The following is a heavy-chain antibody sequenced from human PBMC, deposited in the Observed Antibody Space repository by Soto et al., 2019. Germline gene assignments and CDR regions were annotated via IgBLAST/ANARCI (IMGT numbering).Heavy chain of an antibody. D-gene: IGHD1-7*01. CDR1: RGSFTSNNW. CDR3: ASRAPGTRVDY. J-gene: IGHJ4*02. CDR2: IYRTGST. V-gene: IGHV4-4*02. Sequence: SETLSLTFAVSRGSFTSNNWWTWVRQPPGQGLEWIGEIYRTGSTNYNPSLKSRVTISLDKSENQFSLKVTSLTAADTAVYSCASRAPGTRVDYRGKRPLVTVSS.